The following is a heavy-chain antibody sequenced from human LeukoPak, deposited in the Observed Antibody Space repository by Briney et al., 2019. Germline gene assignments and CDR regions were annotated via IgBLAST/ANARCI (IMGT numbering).Heavy chain of an antibody. D-gene: IGHD6-13*01. Sequence: SSISSSSSYIYYADSVKGRFTISRDNAKNSLYLQMNSLRAEDTAVYYCARGEGIAAKTGNYWGQGTXVT. J-gene: IGHJ4*02. CDR2: ISSSSSYI. CDR3: ARGEGIAAKTGNY. V-gene: IGHV3-21*01.